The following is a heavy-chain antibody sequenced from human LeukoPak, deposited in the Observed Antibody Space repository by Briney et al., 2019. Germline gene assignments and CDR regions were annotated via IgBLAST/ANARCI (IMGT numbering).Heavy chain of an antibody. CDR3: ARDVVGIFDY. CDR1: GFTFSSYW. Sequence: GGSLRLSCTASGFTFSSYWMAWVRQAPGKGLEWVANIKGDESARHQADSVKGRFTISRDNTRNSLYLQMTNLRGDDTAVYYCARDVVGIFDYWGQGTLVTVSS. D-gene: IGHD3-10*01. J-gene: IGHJ4*02. V-gene: IGHV3-7*01. CDR2: IKGDESAR.